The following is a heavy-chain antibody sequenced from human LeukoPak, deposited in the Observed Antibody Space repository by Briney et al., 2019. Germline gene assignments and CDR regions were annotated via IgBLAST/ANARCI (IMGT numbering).Heavy chain of an antibody. CDR1: GYTLTELS. CDR3: ATGPIFGVVFGGSYYYGMDV. Sequence: ASVKVSCKVSGYTLTELSMHWARQAPGKGLEWMGGFDPEDGETIYAQKFQGRVTMTEDTSTDTAYMELSSLRSEDTAVYYCATGPIFGVVFGGSYYYGMDVWGQGTTVTVSS. D-gene: IGHD3-3*01. CDR2: FDPEDGET. J-gene: IGHJ6*02. V-gene: IGHV1-24*01.